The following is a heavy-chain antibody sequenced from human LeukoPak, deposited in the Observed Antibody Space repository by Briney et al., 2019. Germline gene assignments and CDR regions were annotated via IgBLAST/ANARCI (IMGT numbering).Heavy chain of an antibody. D-gene: IGHD3-10*01. CDR1: GGSISSGGYY. V-gene: IGHV4-31*03. Sequence: SQTLSLTCTVSGGSISSGGYYWSWIRQHPGXXXXXXXDIYYSGSTYYNPSLKSRVTISVDTSKNQFSLKLSSVTAADTAVYYCARVLLWFGELFDYGMDVWGKGTTVTVPS. CDR2: IYYSGST. J-gene: IGHJ6*04. CDR3: ARVLLWFGELFDYGMDV.